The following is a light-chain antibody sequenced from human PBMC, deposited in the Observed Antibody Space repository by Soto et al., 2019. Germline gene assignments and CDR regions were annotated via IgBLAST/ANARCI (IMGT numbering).Light chain of an antibody. CDR2: WAS. J-gene: IGKJ2*02. V-gene: IGKV4-1*01. CDR3: QQYYRTPRT. CDR1: QSVLYSSNNKNY. Sequence: DIVMTQSPDSLAGSLGERATINCKSSQSVLYSSNNKNYLAWYQQKPGQPPKLLIYWASTRESGVPDRFSGSGSGTDFTLTISSLQAEDVAVYYCQQYYRTPRTFGQGTKLEI.